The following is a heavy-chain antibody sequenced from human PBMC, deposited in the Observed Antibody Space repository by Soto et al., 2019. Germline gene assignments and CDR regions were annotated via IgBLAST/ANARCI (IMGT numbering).Heavy chain of an antibody. V-gene: IGHV1-69*06. J-gene: IGHJ5*02. CDR1: GGTFSSYA. Sequence: QVQLVQSGAEVKKPGSSVKVSGKASGGTFSSYAISWVRQAPGQGLEWMGGSIPIFGTANYAQKFQGRVTITADKSTRPAYMALSILRSEDPAVYYCARVVNWFDPWCQGTLVTVSS. CDR2: SIPIFGTA. CDR3: ARVVNWFDP.